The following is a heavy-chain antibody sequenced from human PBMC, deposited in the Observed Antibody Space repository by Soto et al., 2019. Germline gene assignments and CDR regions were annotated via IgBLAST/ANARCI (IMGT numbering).Heavy chain of an antibody. CDR3: ARGPGKYYYDSSGYYSGAFDI. D-gene: IGHD3-22*01. V-gene: IGHV4-31*03. CDR2: IYYSGST. Sequence: SETLSLTCTVSGGSISSGGYYWSWIRQHPGKGLEWIGYIYYSGSTYYNPSLKSRVTISVDTSKNQFSLKLSSVTAADAAVYYCARGPGKYYYDSSGYYSGAFDIWGQGTMVTVSS. J-gene: IGHJ3*02. CDR1: GGSISSGGYY.